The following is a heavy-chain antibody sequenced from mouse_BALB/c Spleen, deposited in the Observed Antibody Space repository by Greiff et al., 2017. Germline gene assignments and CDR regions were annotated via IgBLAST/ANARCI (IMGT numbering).Heavy chain of an antibody. V-gene: IGHV5-17*02. Sequence: EVQLQQSGGGLVQPGGSRKLSCAASGFTFSSFGMHWVRQAPEKGLEWVAYISSGSSTIYYADTVKGRFTISRDNPKNTLFLQMTSLRSEDTAMYYCAREDYYYGSPRYWGQGTSVTVSS. CDR3: AREDYYYGSPRY. CDR2: ISSGSSTI. D-gene: IGHD1-1*01. CDR1: GFTFSSFG. J-gene: IGHJ4*01.